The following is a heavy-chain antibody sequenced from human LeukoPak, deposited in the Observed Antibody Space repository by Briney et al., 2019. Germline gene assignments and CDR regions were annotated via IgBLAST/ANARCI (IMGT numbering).Heavy chain of an antibody. V-gene: IGHV3-74*01. Sequence: PGGSLRLSCAGSGFTFSSSWIHWVRQVPGKGLVWVSRINSDGTSTIYADSVKGRFTLSRDNAKNSLYLQMNSLRAEDTAVYYCARDSSILFDYWGQGTLVTVSS. CDR2: INSDGTST. D-gene: IGHD6-6*01. CDR3: ARDSSILFDY. J-gene: IGHJ4*02. CDR1: GFTFSSSW.